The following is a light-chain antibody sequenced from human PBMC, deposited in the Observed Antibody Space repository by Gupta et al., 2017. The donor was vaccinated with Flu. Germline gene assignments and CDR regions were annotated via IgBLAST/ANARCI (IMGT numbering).Light chain of an antibody. Sequence: QSVLTQPPSVSAAPGQRVTISRSGSRSNIGYNYVSWYQQLPGTVPKLLIYEDNNRPSGISDRFSGSKSGTSATLDITGVQTGDEADYYCGTWDTSLSALLFGTGTRVTVL. CDR1: RSNIGYNY. V-gene: IGLV1-51*02. CDR3: GTWDTSLSALL. J-gene: IGLJ1*01. CDR2: EDN.